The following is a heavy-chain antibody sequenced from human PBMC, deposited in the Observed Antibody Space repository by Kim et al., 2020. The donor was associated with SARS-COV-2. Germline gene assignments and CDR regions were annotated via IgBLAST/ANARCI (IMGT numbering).Heavy chain of an antibody. Sequence: SETLSLTCAVYGGSFSDFLSWIRQPPGKWLEWTGKIKEIGNNNHNPSLKSRFSMSVDTSKSQFSLRLTSVTAADTAVYYCARAAFIMVRGVTITQRVGFDVWGQGTMVTVSS. CDR3: ARAAFIMVRGVTITQRVGFDV. D-gene: IGHD3-10*01. CDR1: GGSFSDF. V-gene: IGHV4-34*01. J-gene: IGHJ3*01. CDR2: IKEIGNN.